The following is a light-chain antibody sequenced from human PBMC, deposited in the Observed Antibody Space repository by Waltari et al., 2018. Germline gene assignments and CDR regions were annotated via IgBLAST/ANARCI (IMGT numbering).Light chain of an antibody. J-gene: IGKJ1*01. V-gene: IGKV1-NL1*01. CDR1: QAIRDS. CDR2: GAS. CDR3: QHYYNIPRT. Sequence: DIQMAQAPSSPSAFVGGRITNTCRASQAIRDSLAWYQQKPGKAPKLLLYGASRLDSGVPFRFSGSGSGTDFTLTITSLQPEDFATYYCQHYYNIPRTFGQGTKVEVK.